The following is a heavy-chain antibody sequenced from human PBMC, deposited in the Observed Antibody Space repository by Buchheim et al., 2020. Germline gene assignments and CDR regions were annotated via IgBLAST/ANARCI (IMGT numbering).Heavy chain of an antibody. J-gene: IGHJ4*02. V-gene: IGHV3-23*04. D-gene: IGHD3-3*01. CDR1: GFTFSDSY. Sequence: VQLVESGGTLVKPGGSLRLSCAASGFTFSDSYMSWIRQAPGKGLEWLSTLSGSDGSTYYADSVRGRFTISRDNSKNTLFLQMNSLRADDTAVYYCAKAGYDFWTNVDYWGQGTL. CDR2: LSGSDGST. CDR3: AKAGYDFWTNVDY.